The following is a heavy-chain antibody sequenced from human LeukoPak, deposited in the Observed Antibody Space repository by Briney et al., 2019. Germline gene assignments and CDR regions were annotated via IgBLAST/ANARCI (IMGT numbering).Heavy chain of an antibody. CDR1: GDSNSTDYC. CDR3: ARGTDAYKVGNY. J-gene: IGHJ4*02. CDR2: IYNSDNT. Sequence: SETLTLTCTVSGDSNSTDYCWTWIRQPPGKVPEWIGTIYNSDNTYYTPSLASRVTISMDTSKNQFSLKMTSVTAADTAVYYCARGTDAYKVGNYWGQGALVTVSS. V-gene: IGHV4-38-2*02. D-gene: IGHD5-24*01.